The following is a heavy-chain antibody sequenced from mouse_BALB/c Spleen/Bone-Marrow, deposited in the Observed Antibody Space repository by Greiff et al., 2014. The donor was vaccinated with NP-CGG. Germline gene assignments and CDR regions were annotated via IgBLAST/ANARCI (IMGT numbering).Heavy chain of an antibody. D-gene: IGHD2-3*01. Sequence: LVESGPELVKPGASVKISCKASGCAFSNSWMNWVKQRPGQGLEWIGRIYPGDGDTYYNGKFKDKATLTADKSSSTAYMQLSCLTSVDSAVYFCARSDGYRAMDYWGQGTSVTVSS. CDR2: IYPGDGDT. J-gene: IGHJ4*01. CDR1: GCAFSNSW. CDR3: ARSDGYRAMDY. V-gene: IGHV1-82*01.